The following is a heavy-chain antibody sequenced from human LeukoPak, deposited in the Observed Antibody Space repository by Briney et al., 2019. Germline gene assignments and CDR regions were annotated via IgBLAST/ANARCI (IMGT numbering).Heavy chain of an antibody. V-gene: IGHV3-43D*03. D-gene: IGHD3-22*01. CDR3: AKDSSGYPRGYFDY. Sequence: GGSLRLSCAASGFTFDDYAMHWVCQAPGKGLEWVSLISWDGGSTYYADSVKGRFTISRDNSKNSLYLQMNSLRAEDTALYYCAKDSSGYPRGYFDYWGQGTLVTVSS. CDR2: ISWDGGST. J-gene: IGHJ4*02. CDR1: GFTFDDYA.